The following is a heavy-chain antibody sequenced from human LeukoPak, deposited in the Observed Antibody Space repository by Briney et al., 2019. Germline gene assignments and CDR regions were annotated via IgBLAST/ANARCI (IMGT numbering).Heavy chain of an antibody. V-gene: IGHV3-30*04. D-gene: IGHD5-18*01. Sequence: GRSLRVSCAASGFTFNSYAMHWVRQAPGRGLEWVSVISYDGSNKYYADSVRGRFTISRDNSKNTLYLQMNSLRAEDTAVYYCARAPLPGYSYGYGDHWGQGTLVTVSS. J-gene: IGHJ4*02. CDR3: ARAPLPGYSYGYGDH. CDR2: ISYDGSNK. CDR1: GFTFNSYA.